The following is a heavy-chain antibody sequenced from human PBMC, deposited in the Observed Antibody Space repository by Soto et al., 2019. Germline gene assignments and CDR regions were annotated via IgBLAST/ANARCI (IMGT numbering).Heavy chain of an antibody. V-gene: IGHV4-4*02. Sequence: QVQLQESGPGLVKPSGTLSLTCAVSGGSISSSNCWSWVRQPPGKGLEWIGEIYHSGSTNFNPSLKCRVTISVDKSKNQFSLKLNSVTAADTAVYYCARVSGSYYYGMDVWGQGTTVTVSS. CDR3: ARVSGSYYYGMDV. J-gene: IGHJ6*02. CDR2: IYHSGST. CDR1: GGSISSSNC.